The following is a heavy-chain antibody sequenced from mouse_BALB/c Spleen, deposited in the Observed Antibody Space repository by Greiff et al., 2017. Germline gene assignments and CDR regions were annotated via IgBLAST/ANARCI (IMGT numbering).Heavy chain of an antibody. Sequence: QVQLKESGPGLVAPSQSLSITCTVSGFSLTSYDISWIRQPPGKGLEWLGVIWTGGGTNYNSAFMSRLSISKDNSKSQVFLKMNSLQTDDTAIYYCVRDYDYDRAWFAYWGQGTLVTVSA. V-gene: IGHV2-9-2*01. CDR2: IWTGGGT. J-gene: IGHJ3*01. D-gene: IGHD2-4*01. CDR1: GFSLTSYD. CDR3: VRDYDYDRAWFAY.